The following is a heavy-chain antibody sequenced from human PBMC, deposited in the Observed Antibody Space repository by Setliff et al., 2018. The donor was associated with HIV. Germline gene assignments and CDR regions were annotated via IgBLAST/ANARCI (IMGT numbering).Heavy chain of an antibody. D-gene: IGHD3-10*01. CDR2: IYTTGST. CDR1: GDSISNYY. Sequence: PSETLSLTCTVSGDSISNYYWSWVRQPPGKGLEWIGYIYTTGSTNYNPSLKSRVTISVDTSKNQFSLKLSSVTAADTAVYYCARGSAYYYGSGIDYWGQGTLVTVSS. V-gene: IGHV4-4*09. CDR3: ARGSAYYYGSGIDY. J-gene: IGHJ4*02.